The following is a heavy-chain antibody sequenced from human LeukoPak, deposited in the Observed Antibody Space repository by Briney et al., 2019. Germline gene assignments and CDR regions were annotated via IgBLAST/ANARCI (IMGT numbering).Heavy chain of an antibody. CDR3: TRGDSSNWYLFDY. D-gene: IGHD6-13*01. V-gene: IGHV1-46*01. CDR1: GYTFSSYY. J-gene: IGHJ4*02. CDR2: INPSGDST. Sequence: ASVKVSCKASGYTFSSYYMHWVRQAPGQGLEWMGIINPSGDSTNYAQKFHGRVTMTRDTSTSTVYLDLSSLTSEDTAVYYCTRGDSSNWYLFDYWGQGTLATVSS.